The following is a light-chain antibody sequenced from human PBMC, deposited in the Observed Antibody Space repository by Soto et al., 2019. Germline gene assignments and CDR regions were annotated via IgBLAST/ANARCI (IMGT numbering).Light chain of an antibody. J-gene: IGLJ2*01. Sequence: QSVLTQPPSTSGTPGQRVTISCSGSSSNIGSNTVNWYQQLPGTAPKLLIYSNNQRPSGVPDRFSGSRSGTSASLAIGGLQSGDEADYYCAAWDDSLDGPVFGGGTKLTVL. V-gene: IGLV1-44*01. CDR2: SNN. CDR1: SSNIGSNT. CDR3: AAWDDSLDGPV.